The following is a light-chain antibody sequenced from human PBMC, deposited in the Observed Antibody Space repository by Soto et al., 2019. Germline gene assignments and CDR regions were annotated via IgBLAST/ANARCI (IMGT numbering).Light chain of an antibody. CDR1: QSVSSSY. CDR2: GAS. J-gene: IGKJ5*01. Sequence: EIVLTQSAGTLSLSPGERATLSCRASQSVSSSYLAWYQQKPGQAPRLLIYGASSRATGIPDRFSGGGSGTDFTLTISRLEPVDFAVYYCQQYGSSPPITFGQGTRLDIK. V-gene: IGKV3-20*01. CDR3: QQYGSSPPIT.